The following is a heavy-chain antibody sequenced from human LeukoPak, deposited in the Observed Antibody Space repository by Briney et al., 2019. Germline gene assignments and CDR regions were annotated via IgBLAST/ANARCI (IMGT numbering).Heavy chain of an antibody. V-gene: IGHV1-8*02. CDR2: MNPDSGNT. Sequence: GASVNVSCKTSGYTFTSYDINWVRQATGQGLEWVGWMNPDSGNTGYAQKFQGRVTMTRNTSISTAYMDLSSLTSEDTAVYYCTIGKLASRRGSWFDPWGQGTLVTVSS. CDR1: GYTFTSYD. J-gene: IGHJ5*02. CDR3: TIGKLASRRGSWFDP. D-gene: IGHD6-6*01.